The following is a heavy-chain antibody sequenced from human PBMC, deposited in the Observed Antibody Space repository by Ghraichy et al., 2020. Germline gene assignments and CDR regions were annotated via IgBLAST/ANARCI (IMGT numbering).Heavy chain of an antibody. CDR1: GGSISNYY. V-gene: IGHV4-59*08. J-gene: IGHJ6*03. CDR2: IYYSGST. CDR3: ARNGETGYYYYYMDV. D-gene: IGHD3-10*01. Sequence: SETLSLTCTVSGGSISNYYWSWIRQPPGKGLEWIGYIYYSGSTNYNPSLKSRVTISVDTSKNQFSLKLSSVTAADTALYYCARNGETGYYYYYMDVWGKGTTVTVSS.